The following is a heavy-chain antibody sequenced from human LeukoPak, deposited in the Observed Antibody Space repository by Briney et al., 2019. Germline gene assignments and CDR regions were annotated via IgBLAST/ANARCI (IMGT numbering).Heavy chain of an antibody. D-gene: IGHD3-10*01. V-gene: IGHV3-53*01. J-gene: IGHJ3*02. CDR2: IYNNANT. CDR1: GFTVSNNY. Sequence: PGGSLRLSCAASGFTVSNNYMTWVRQAPGKGLEWVSVIYNNANTYYADSVKGRFTISRAISKNTLYLQMNSLRAEDTAVYYCARGGITIRVDAFDIWGQGTMVTVSS. CDR3: ARGGITIRVDAFDI.